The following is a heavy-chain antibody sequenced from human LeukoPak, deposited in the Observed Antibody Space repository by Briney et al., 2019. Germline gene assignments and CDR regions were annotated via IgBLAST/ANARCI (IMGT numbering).Heavy chain of an antibody. CDR3: ARGLSIVGATNNWFDP. Sequence: GASVKVSCKASGYTFTSYGISWVRQAPGQGLEWMGWISAYNGNTNYAQKLQGRVTMTTDTSTSTAYMELRSLRSDDTAVYYCARGLSIVGATNNWFDPWGQGTLVTVSS. J-gene: IGHJ5*02. V-gene: IGHV1-18*01. D-gene: IGHD1-26*01. CDR1: GYTFTSYG. CDR2: ISAYNGNT.